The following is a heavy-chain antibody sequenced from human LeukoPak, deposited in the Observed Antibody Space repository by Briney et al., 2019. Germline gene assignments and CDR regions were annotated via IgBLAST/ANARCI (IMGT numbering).Heavy chain of an antibody. Sequence: SGTLSLTCAVSGGSISSSYWWSWVRQPPGKGLEWVGEIYHSGSTNYNPSLKSRVTISVDMSQNQFSLKVSSVTVADTAVYYCARGSTPYSSSWYDYWGQGTLVTVSS. CDR2: IYHSGST. D-gene: IGHD6-13*01. V-gene: IGHV4-4*02. CDR3: ARGSTPYSSSWYDY. J-gene: IGHJ4*02. CDR1: GGSISSSYW.